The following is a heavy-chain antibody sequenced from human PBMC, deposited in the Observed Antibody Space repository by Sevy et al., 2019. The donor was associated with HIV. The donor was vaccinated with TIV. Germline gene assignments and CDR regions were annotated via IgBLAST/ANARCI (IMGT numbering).Heavy chain of an antibody. CDR3: SGGLYDSSCSFEALDI. CDR1: GFTFTSYA. D-gene: IGHD3-22*01. CDR2: IYGSGGVT. Sequence: GGSLRLSCKPSGFTFTSYAMNWVRQAPGKGLEWISTIYGSGGVTYYADSVKGRFTISRDKSKNTLYLQMNSLRTEDTALYYCSGGLYDSSCSFEALDIWGQGTMVTVSS. V-gene: IGHV3-23*01. J-gene: IGHJ3*02.